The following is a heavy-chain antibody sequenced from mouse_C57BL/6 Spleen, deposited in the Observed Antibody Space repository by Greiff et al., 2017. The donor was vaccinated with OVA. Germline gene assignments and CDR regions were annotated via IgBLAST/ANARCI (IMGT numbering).Heavy chain of an antibody. J-gene: IGHJ3*01. D-gene: IGHD3-3*01. CDR3: ARYEGLAWLAY. CDR2: IRNKANGYTT. CDR1: GFTFTDYY. V-gene: IGHV7-3*01. Sequence: EVQLVESGGGLVQPGGSLSLSCAASGFTFTDYYMSWVRQPPGKALEWLGFIRNKANGYTTEYSASVKGRFTISRDNSQSILYLQMNALRAEDSATYYCARYEGLAWLAYWGQGTLVTVSA.